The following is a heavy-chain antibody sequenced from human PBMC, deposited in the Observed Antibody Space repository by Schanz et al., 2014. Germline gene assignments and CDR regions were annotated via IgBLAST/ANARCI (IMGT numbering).Heavy chain of an antibody. J-gene: IGHJ4*02. Sequence: QVQLVQSGAEVKKPGASVKVSCKASGYTFAVYYMHWVRQAPGQGLEWMGIINPSGGSTSYAQKFQGRVTMTRDTSTSTVYMDLSSLRSEDTAVYYCARDYSSGWYLDYWGQGTLVTVSS. CDR1: GYTFAVYY. D-gene: IGHD6-19*01. CDR3: ARDYSSGWYLDY. CDR2: INPSGGST. V-gene: IGHV1-46*01.